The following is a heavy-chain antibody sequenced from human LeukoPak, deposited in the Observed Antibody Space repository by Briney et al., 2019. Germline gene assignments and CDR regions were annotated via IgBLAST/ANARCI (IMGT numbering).Heavy chain of an antibody. D-gene: IGHD6-13*01. V-gene: IGHV3-7*01. CDR2: IKEDGSEK. CDR1: GFTFSSYW. Sequence: GGCLRLSCAASGFTFSSYWMSWVRQAPGKGLEGVASIKEDGSEKYYVDSVKGRFTISRDNAKNSLYLQMNNLRAEDTALYHCATAVAAGWFDPWGQGTLVTVSS. CDR3: ATAVAAGWFDP. J-gene: IGHJ5*02.